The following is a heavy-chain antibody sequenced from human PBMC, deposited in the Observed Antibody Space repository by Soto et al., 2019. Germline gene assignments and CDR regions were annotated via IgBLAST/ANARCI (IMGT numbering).Heavy chain of an antibody. CDR2: ISYDGSNK. Sequence: GSLRLSCAASGFTFSSYGMHWVRQAPGKGLEWVAVISYDGSNKYYADSVKGRFTISRDNSKNTLYLQMNSLRAEDTAVYYCAKGLDIVVVPAADYWGQGTLVTVS. CDR3: AKGLDIVVVPAADY. V-gene: IGHV3-30*18. J-gene: IGHJ4*02. D-gene: IGHD2-2*03. CDR1: GFTFSSYG.